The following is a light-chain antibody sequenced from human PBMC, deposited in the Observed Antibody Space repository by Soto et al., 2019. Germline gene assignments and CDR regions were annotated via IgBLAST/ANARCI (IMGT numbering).Light chain of an antibody. CDR2: AAS. CDR1: QSISNY. Sequence: DIQMTQSPSSLSASVGDRVTITCRASQSISNYLNWYQQKPGKAPKLLIYAASSLQSGVPSRFSGGGSGTDFTLPITSLQPEDFATYSCQQSYITPPTFGPGTKVDIK. J-gene: IGKJ3*01. CDR3: QQSYITPPT. V-gene: IGKV1-39*01.